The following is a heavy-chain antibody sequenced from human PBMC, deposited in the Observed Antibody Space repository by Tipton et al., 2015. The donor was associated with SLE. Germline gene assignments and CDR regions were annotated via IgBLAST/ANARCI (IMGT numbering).Heavy chain of an antibody. CDR3: ARGYDFWSGSLPGY. J-gene: IGHJ4*02. CDR1: GFTFSSYA. D-gene: IGHD3-3*01. V-gene: IGHV3-23*03. CDR2: IYSGGSSS. Sequence: SLRLSCAASGFTFSSYAMSWVRQAPGKGLEWVSVIYSGGSSSYYADSVKGRFTISRDNSKNTLYLQMNSLRAEDTAVYYCARGYDFWSGSLPGYWGQGTLVTVSS.